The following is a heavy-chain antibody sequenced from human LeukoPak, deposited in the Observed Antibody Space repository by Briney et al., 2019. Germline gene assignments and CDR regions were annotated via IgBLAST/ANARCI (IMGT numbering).Heavy chain of an antibody. J-gene: IGHJ3*02. V-gene: IGHV4-34*01. CDR3: ARVPYYDSSPPI. CDR1: GGSFSGYY. Sequence: SETLSLTCAVYGGSFSGYYWSWIRRPPGKGLEWIGEINHSGSTNYNPSLKSRVTISVDTSKNQFSLKLSSVTAADTAVYYCARVPYYDSSPPIWGQGTMVTVSS. CDR2: INHSGST. D-gene: IGHD3-22*01.